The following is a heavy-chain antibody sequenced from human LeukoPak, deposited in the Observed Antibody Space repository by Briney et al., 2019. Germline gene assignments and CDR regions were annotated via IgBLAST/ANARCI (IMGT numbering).Heavy chain of an antibody. Sequence: GSLRLSCAVSGFTFSDYYMSWIRQAPGKGLKWVSYISSSGSTIYYADSVKGRFTISRDNAKNSLYLQMNSLRAEDTAVYDCAKGAAYPLGRYCVGDCYGLRYYYYMDVWGKGTTVTVSS. CDR3: AKGAAYPLGRYCVGDCYGLRYYYYMDV. CDR1: GFTFSDYY. CDR2: ISSSGSTI. V-gene: IGHV3-11*01. J-gene: IGHJ6*03. D-gene: IGHD2-21*01.